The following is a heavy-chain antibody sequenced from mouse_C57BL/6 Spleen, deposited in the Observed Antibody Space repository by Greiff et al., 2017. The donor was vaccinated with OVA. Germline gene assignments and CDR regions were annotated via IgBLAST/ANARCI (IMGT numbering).Heavy chain of an antibody. CDR3: VRQGYDYDEDWFAY. CDR1: GFSFNTYA. D-gene: IGHD2-4*01. J-gene: IGHJ3*01. CDR2: IRSKSNNYAT. Sequence: EVQLVESGGGLVQPKGSLKLSCAASGFSFNTYAMNWVRQAPGKGLEWVARIRSKSNNYATYYVDSVKDRFTISRDDSESMLYLQMNNLKTEDTAMYYCVRQGYDYDEDWFAYWGQGTLVTVSA. V-gene: IGHV10-1*01.